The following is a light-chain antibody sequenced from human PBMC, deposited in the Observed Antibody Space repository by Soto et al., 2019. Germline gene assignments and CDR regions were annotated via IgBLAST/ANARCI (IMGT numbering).Light chain of an antibody. Sequence: DIQITQSPSSLSSCVLDIVTITCRASQYISDFLNWYQQKPGKAPVILIYAASTLQSGVPSRFTGSRSETNFTLIISSLQPEDFATYYCQQSYTTPLTFGGGTKVDIK. V-gene: IGKV1-39*01. CDR3: QQSYTTPLT. CDR2: AAS. J-gene: IGKJ4*01. CDR1: QYISDF.